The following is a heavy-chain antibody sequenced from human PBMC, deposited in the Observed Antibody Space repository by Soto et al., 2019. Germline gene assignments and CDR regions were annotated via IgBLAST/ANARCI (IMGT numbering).Heavy chain of an antibody. CDR1: GFTFSSYA. D-gene: IGHD2-15*01. V-gene: IGHV3-30-3*01. CDR3: ARMASFYCSGGSCYPTYGMDV. J-gene: IGHJ6*02. CDR2: ISSDGSNK. Sequence: QVQLVESGGGVVQPGRSLRLSCAASGFTFSSYAMHWVRQAPGKGLEWVAVISSDGSNKYYADSVKGRFTISRDNSKVTLYLEINSVRVDETAVYYCARMASFYCSGGSCYPTYGMDVWGQGTTVTVSS.